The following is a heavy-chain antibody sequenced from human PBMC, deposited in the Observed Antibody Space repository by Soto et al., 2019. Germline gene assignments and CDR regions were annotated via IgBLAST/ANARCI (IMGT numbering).Heavy chain of an antibody. D-gene: IGHD1-26*01. CDR2: ISSTADGT. CDR1: GFTFSNYA. Sequence: EVQLLESGGGLVQPGGSLRLSCAASGFTFSNYAMGWVRQAPGKGLEWVSTISSTADGTDYADSVQGRFTISRDNSKNTLYLQMNSLRAEDTAVYYCAQAISRERQIDYWGQGTLVTVSS. V-gene: IGHV3-23*01. J-gene: IGHJ4*02. CDR3: AQAISRERQIDY.